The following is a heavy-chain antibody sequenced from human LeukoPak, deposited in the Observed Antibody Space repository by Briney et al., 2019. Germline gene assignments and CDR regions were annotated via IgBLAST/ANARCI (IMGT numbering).Heavy chain of an antibody. J-gene: IGHJ4*02. CDR1: GFTFSSYG. V-gene: IGHV3-30*18. CDR2: ISYDGSNK. Sequence: PGGSLRLSCAASGFTFSSYGMHWVRQAPGKGLEWVAVISYDGSNKYYADSVKGRFTISRDNSKNTLYLQMNSPRAEDTAVYYCAKGEYSYGSVPIDYWGQGTLVTVSS. CDR3: AKGEYSYGSVPIDY. D-gene: IGHD5-18*01.